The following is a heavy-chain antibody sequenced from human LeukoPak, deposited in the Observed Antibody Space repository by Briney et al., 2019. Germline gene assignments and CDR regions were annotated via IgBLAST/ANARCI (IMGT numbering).Heavy chain of an antibody. J-gene: IGHJ6*03. D-gene: IGHD3-3*01. CDR2: INHSGST. CDR1: RGSFSGYC. V-gene: IGHV4-34*01. CDR3: ARRQNSVTIFGMIRVGYYYMDV. Sequence: PSETLSLTCAVYRGSFSGYCWSWIRQPPGKGLEWIGEINHSGSTNYNPSLKSRVTISVDTSKNQFSLKLSSVTAADTAVYYCARRQNSVTIFGMIRVGYYYMDVWGKGTTVTVSS.